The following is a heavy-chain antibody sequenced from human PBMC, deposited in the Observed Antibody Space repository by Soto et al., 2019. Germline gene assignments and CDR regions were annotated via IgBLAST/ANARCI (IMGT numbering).Heavy chain of an antibody. V-gene: IGHV4-39*01. CDR3: ARQSLEWLPLGY. D-gene: IGHD3-3*01. CDR2: IYYSGST. Sequence: QLQLQESGPGLVKPSETLSLTCTVSGGSISSSSYYWGWIRQPPGKGLEWIGSIYYSGSTYYNPSLKSRVTISVDTSKNQFSLKLSSVTAADTAVYYCARQSLEWLPLGYWGQGTLVTVSS. J-gene: IGHJ4*02. CDR1: GGSISSSSYY.